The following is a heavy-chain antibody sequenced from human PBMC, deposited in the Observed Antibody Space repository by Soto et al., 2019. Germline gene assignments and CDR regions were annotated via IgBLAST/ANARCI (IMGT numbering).Heavy chain of an antibody. Sequence: EVQLVESGGGLVRPGGSLRLSCAASGFTFRSYSMNWVRQAPGKGLEWVSYISSSSSTIYNADSVKGRFTISRDNAKNLLYLPMNSLSDEDPAVYYCARVPVYSSCWPDYWGQGTLVTVSS. CDR2: ISSSSSTI. CDR1: GFTFRSYS. CDR3: ARVPVYSSCWPDY. J-gene: IGHJ4*02. D-gene: IGHD6-19*01. V-gene: IGHV3-48*02.